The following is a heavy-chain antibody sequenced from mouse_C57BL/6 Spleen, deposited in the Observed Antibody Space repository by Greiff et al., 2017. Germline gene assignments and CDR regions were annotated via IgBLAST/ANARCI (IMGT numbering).Heavy chain of an antibody. D-gene: IGHD1-1*01. J-gene: IGHJ3*01. CDR2: ISSGSSSI. CDR3: ATYGCPGMAY. Sequence: EVMLVESGGGLVKPGGSLKLSCAASGFTFSDYGMHWVRQAPEKGLEWVAYISSGSSSIYYADTLKGRFTISRDNAKNTLFLHMTSLTSEDTAMYYCATYGCPGMAYWGQGTLVTVSA. V-gene: IGHV5-17*01. CDR1: GFTFSDYG.